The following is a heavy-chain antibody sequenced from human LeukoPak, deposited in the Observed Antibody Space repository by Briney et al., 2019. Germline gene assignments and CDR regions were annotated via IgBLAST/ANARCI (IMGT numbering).Heavy chain of an antibody. D-gene: IGHD3-16*01. J-gene: IGHJ4*02. CDR2: MKEDGSES. Sequence: QPGGSLRLSCAASEFTFTTYWLSWVRQAPGTGLEWVANMKEDGSESQYADSVKGRFTISRDNAKRSVYLQMNSLSADDTAVYYCARDRPGGYFDYWGQGTLVTVSS. V-gene: IGHV3-7*04. CDR3: ARDRPGGYFDY. CDR1: EFTFTTYW.